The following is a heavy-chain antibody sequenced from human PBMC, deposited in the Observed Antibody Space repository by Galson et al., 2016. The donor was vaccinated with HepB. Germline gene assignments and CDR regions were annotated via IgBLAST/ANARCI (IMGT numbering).Heavy chain of an antibody. J-gene: IGHJ5*02. CDR1: GFTFSSYG. CDR3: AKEGRTYYDILTGYPDSWFDP. V-gene: IGHV3-30*18. D-gene: IGHD3-9*01. CDR2: ISYDGSNK. Sequence: SLRLSCAASGFTFSSYGMHWVRQAPGKGLEWVAVISYDGSNKYYADSVKGRFTISRDNSKNTLYLQMNSLRAEDTAVYYCAKEGRTYYDILTGYPDSWFDPWGQGTLVTVSS.